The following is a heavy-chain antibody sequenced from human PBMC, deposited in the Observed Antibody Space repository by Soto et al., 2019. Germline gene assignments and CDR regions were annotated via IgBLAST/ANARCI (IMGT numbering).Heavy chain of an antibody. CDR2: IYHSGST. CDR3: ARSNPWPMVRGVIITFRDDYYYMDV. J-gene: IGHJ6*03. D-gene: IGHD3-10*01. Sequence: QVQLQESGPGLVKPSGTLSLTCAVSSGSISSSNWWSWVRQPPGKGLEWIGEIYHSGSTNYNPSLKSRVTISVDKSKNQFSLKLSSVTAADTAVYYCARSNPWPMVRGVIITFRDDYYYMDVWGKGTTVTVSS. V-gene: IGHV4-4*02. CDR1: SGSISSSNW.